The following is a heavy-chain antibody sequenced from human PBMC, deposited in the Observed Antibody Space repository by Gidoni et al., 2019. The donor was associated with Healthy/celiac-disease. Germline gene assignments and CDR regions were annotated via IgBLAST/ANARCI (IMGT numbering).Heavy chain of an antibody. D-gene: IGHD1-26*01. Sequence: EVQLVESGGGFVQPGGSLRLFCAASGFTVSSNYMSWVRQAPGKGLGWVSGIYSGGSTYYADSVKGRFTISRDNSKNTLYLQMNSLRAEDTAVYYCAREGEGGSYYLWGQGTLVTVSS. CDR1: GFTVSSNY. CDR3: AREGEGGSYYL. J-gene: IGHJ4*02. CDR2: IYSGGST. V-gene: IGHV3-66*02.